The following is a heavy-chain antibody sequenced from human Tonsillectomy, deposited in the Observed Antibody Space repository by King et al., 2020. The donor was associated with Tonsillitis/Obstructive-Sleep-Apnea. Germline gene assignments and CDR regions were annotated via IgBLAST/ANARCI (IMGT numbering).Heavy chain of an antibody. CDR2: ISYDGSDK. CDR1: GFTFSTFG. CDR3: AKDWGYNYYGSGIDYYYMDV. J-gene: IGHJ6*03. Sequence: VQLVESGGGVVQPGRSLRLSCAASGFTFSTFGMHWVRQAPGKGLEWVAVISYDGSDKYYADSVKGRFTISRDDSKNTLYLQMNSLRAEDTAVYYFAKDWGYNYYGSGIDYYYMDVWGKGTTVTVSS. V-gene: IGHV3-30*18. D-gene: IGHD3-10*01.